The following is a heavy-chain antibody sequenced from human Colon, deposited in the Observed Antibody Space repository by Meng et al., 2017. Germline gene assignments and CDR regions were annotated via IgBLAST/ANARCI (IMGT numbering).Heavy chain of an antibody. CDR2: IYPGDSDT. V-gene: IGHV5-51*01. J-gene: IGHJ4*02. CDR3: ARGTRLRYFVWPGPFDY. Sequence: GESLKISCKGSGYSFTSYWIGWVRQMPGKGLEWMGIIYPGDSDTRYSPSFQGQVTISADKSISTAYLQWSSLKASDTAMYYCARGTRLRYFVWPGPFDYWGQGTLVTVSS. D-gene: IGHD3-9*01. CDR1: GYSFTSYW.